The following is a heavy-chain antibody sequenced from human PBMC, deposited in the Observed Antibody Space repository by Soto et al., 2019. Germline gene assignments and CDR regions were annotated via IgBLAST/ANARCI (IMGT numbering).Heavy chain of an antibody. CDR2: ISDRTI. Sequence: GGSLRLSCAASGFSFSDHSMNWVRQAPGKGLECISFISDRTIYYADSVKGRFTISSDNAENSLYLQMNSLRAEDTAVYYCARDSAFSFDYWGQGALVTVSS. J-gene: IGHJ4*02. V-gene: IGHV3-48*01. CDR3: ARDSAFSFDY. CDR1: GFSFSDHS.